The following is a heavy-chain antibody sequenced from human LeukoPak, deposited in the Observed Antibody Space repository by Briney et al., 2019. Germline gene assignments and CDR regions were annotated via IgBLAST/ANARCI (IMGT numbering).Heavy chain of an antibody. CDR2: IYTSGST. CDR3: ARAGVYSSSWSHYYYYYYYMDV. CDR1: GGSITSGSYY. Sequence: TLSLTCTVSGGSITSGSYYWSSIRQPAGKGLEWVGRIYTSGSTNYNPSLKSRVTMSVDTSKNQFSLKLSSVTAADTAVYYCARAGVYSSSWSHYYYYYYYMDVWDKGTTVPVSS. J-gene: IGHJ6*03. D-gene: IGHD6-13*01. V-gene: IGHV4-61*02.